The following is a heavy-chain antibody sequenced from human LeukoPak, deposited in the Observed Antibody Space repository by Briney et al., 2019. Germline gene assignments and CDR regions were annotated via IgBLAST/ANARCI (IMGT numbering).Heavy chain of an antibody. J-gene: IGHJ6*03. CDR1: GLSLRSHY. V-gene: IGHV4-4*07. Sequence: SDTLSLTRSLSGLSLRSHYWIGFREPGGRGREGVGRNYYKSAHIKYNPSLKSRITISRDASKNQLSVKLQAVTAPDRAVFYCAGSSDWYYCYLVVWGEGTAVTVSS. CDR3: AGSSDWYYCYLVV. CDR2: NYYKSAHI. D-gene: IGHD3-9*01.